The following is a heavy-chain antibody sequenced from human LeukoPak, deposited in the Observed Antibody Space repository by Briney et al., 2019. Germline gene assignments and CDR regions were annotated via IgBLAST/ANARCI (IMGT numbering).Heavy chain of an antibody. V-gene: IGHV4-61*02. CDR3: ARIEWDLLGAFDI. D-gene: IGHD1-26*01. CDR2: IYTSGNT. J-gene: IGHJ3*02. CDR1: GGSISSGSYY. Sequence: PSQTLSLTCTVSGGSISSGSYYGSWIRSPAGEGLEWIGRIYTSGNTNYNPSLKSRVTISVDTSKNQFSLKLSSVTAADTAVYYCARIEWDLLGAFDIWGQGTMVTVSS.